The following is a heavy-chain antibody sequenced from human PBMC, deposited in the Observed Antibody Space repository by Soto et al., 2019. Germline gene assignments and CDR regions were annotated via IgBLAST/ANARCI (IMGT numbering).Heavy chain of an antibody. J-gene: IGHJ4*02. V-gene: IGHV3-9*01. CDR1: GFTFESYA. Sequence: EVQLVESGGGSVQPGRSLRLSCVASGFTFESYAMHWVRQVPGKGLEWVSGISWNSGSIGYEDSVKGRFTISRDNAQKSLYLEMNSLRVEDTDFYYCVKDIHEQWLVSNFEYWGQGALVTVSS. CDR2: ISWNSGSI. CDR3: VKDIHEQWLVSNFEY. D-gene: IGHD6-19*01.